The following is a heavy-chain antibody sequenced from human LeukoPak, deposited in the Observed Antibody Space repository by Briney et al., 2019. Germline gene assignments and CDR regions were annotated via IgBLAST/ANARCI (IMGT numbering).Heavy chain of an antibody. CDR3: ARDNWNDAPGGFDP. V-gene: IGHV3-21*01. CDR1: GFTFSSYS. J-gene: IGHJ5*02. Sequence: GGSLRLSCAASGFTFSSYSMNCVRQAPGKGLECVSSITRSSTSTYYTDSVRGRLTISRDNAKNSLYLQMNSLKAEDTAVYYCARDNWNDAPGGFDPWGQGTLVTVST. CDR2: ITRSSTST. D-gene: IGHD1-20*01.